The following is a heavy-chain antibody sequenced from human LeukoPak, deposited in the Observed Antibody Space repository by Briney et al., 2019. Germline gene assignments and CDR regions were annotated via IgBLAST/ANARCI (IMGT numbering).Heavy chain of an antibody. CDR2: IYYSGST. CDR3: ARGQQLDLDY. CDR1: GGSVSSGSYY. J-gene: IGHJ4*02. Sequence: PSETLSLTCTVSGGSVSSGSYYWSWIRQPPGKGLEWIGYIYYSGSTNYNPSLKSRVTISVDTSKNQFSLKLSSVTAADTAAYYCARGQQLDLDYWGQGTLVTVSS. D-gene: IGHD6-13*01. V-gene: IGHV4-61*01.